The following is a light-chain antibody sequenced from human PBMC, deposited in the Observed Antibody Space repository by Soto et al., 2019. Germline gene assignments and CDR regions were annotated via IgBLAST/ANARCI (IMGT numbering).Light chain of an antibody. Sequence: EIVLTQSPGTLSLSPGERATLSCRASQSVSGRDLAWYQQKPCQAPRLLIEGASSRAAGIPDRFSGSESGPDFTLTISRVEPEDFAGYYCQQYESSPHNFGPGTRVEI. J-gene: IGKJ3*01. CDR1: QSVSGRD. CDR3: QQYESSPHN. CDR2: GAS. V-gene: IGKV3-20*01.